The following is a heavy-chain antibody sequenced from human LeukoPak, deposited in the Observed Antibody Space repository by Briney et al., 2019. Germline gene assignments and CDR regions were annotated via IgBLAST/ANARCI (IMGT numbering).Heavy chain of an antibody. CDR3: ARDKRRDGYNSDAFDF. D-gene: IGHD5-24*01. V-gene: IGHV3-33*01. CDR2: IWYDGSNE. Sequence: PGGSLRLSCATSGFXFMTYGIHWVRQAPGKGLEWVAVIWYDGSNEYYADSVKGRFTISRHNSRNTLYLQMNSLRVEDTAVYYRARDKRRDGYNSDAFDFWGQGTMVTVSS. J-gene: IGHJ3*01. CDR1: GFXFMTYG.